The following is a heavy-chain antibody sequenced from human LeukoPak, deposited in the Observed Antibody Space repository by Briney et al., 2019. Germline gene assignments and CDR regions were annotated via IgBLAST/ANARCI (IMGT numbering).Heavy chain of an antibody. CDR3: ARFGAAADRDHFDY. V-gene: IGHV1-69*06. CDR2: IIPIFGTA. D-gene: IGHD6-13*01. J-gene: IGHJ4*02. CDR1: GGTFSSYA. Sequence: SVKVSCKASGGTFSSYAISWVRQAPGQGLEWMGGIIPIFGTANYAQKFQGRVTITADKSTSTAYMELSSLRSEDTAVYYCARFGAAADRDHFDYWGQGTLVTVSS.